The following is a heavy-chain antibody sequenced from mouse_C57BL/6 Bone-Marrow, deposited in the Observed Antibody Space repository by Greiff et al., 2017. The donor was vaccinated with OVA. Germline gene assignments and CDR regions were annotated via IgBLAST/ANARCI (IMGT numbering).Heavy chain of an antibody. CDR3: ARGGLRKELFAY. V-gene: IGHV1-19*01. Sequence: EVQLVETGPVLVKPGASVKMSCKASGYTFTDYYMNWVKQSHGKSLEWIGVINPYNGGTSYNQKFKGKATLTVDKSSSTAYMELNSLTSEDSAVYYCARGGLRKELFAYWGQGTLVTVSA. CDR2: INPYNGGT. J-gene: IGHJ3*01. CDR1: GYTFTDYY. D-gene: IGHD2-4*01.